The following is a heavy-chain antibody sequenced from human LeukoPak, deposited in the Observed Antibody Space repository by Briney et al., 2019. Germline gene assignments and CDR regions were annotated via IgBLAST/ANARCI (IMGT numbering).Heavy chain of an antibody. J-gene: IGHJ4*02. V-gene: IGHV3-23*01. Sequence: GGSLRLSCAASGFTFNAYAMSWVRQAPWERLQWVSGISDSGGNTYYADSVRGRFTISRDNSKNTLYLQMNSLRAEDTAVYYCARHRSSWLIDYWGQGTLVTVSS. CDR2: ISDSGGNT. CDR1: GFTFNAYA. D-gene: IGHD6-6*01. CDR3: ARHRSSWLIDY.